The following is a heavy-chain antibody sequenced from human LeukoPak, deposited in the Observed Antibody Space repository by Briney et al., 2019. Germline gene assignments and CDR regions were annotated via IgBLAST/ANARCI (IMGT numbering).Heavy chain of an antibody. CDR3: ARRYFLSGNYYTDY. J-gene: IGHJ4*02. V-gene: IGHV1-2*02. CDR1: GYTFTGYY. CDR2: IYPKTGGT. Sequence: GASVTVSCKASGYTFTGYYLHWVRQAPGQGLEWMGWIYPKTGGTSYAQKFQGRVTMTRDTSITTAYMELSRLRSDDTAVYYCARRYFLSGNYYTDYWGQGTLVTVSS. D-gene: IGHD3-10*01.